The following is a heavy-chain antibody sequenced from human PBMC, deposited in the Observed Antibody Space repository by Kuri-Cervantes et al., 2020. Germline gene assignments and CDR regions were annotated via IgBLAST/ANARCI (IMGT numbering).Heavy chain of an antibody. J-gene: IGHJ4*02. D-gene: IGHD3-10*01. V-gene: IGHV3-30*03. CDR3: ARVRFGDYANDY. Sequence: SLNISCAASEFTFSSYGMHWGRQAPVKRLEWEAVISYDGSNKYYADSVKGRFTISRDNSKNTMYLQMNSLRAEHTAVYYCARVRFGDYANDYWGQGTLVTVSS. CDR2: ISYDGSNK. CDR1: EFTFSSYG.